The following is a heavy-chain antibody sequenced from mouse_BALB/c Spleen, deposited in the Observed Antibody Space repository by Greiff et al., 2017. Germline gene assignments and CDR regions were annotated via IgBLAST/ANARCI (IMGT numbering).Heavy chain of an antibody. V-gene: IGHV1-80*01. D-gene: IGHD2-4*01. CDR3: ARDYDYWFAY. Sequence: VQLVESGAELVRPGSSVKISCKASGYAFSSYWMNWVQQRPGQGLEWIGQIYPGDGDTNYNGKFKGKATLTADKSSSTAYMQLSSLTSEDSAVYFCARDYDYWFAYWGQGTLVTVSA. CDR2: IYPGDGDT. CDR1: GYAFSSYW. J-gene: IGHJ3*01.